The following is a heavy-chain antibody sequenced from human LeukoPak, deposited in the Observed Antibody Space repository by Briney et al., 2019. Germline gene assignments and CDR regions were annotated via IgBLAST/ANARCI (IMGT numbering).Heavy chain of an antibody. J-gene: IGHJ6*03. CDR3: ASAPSVLRFLEWLPPSDYYYMDV. Sequence: ASVKVSCKASGGTFSSYAISWVRQAPRQGREWMGGIIPIFGTANYAQKFQGRVTITADESTSTAYMELSSLRSGDTAVYYCASAPSVLRFLEWLPPSDYYYMDVWGKGTTVTVSS. D-gene: IGHD3-3*01. V-gene: IGHV1-69*13. CDR2: IIPIFGTA. CDR1: GGTFSSYA.